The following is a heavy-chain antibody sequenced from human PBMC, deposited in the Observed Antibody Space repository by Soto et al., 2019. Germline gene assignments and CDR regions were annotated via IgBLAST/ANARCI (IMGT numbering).Heavy chain of an antibody. CDR2: INHCGGT. V-gene: IGHV4-34*02. J-gene: IGHJ6*02. CDR1: GGSFSGYY. CDR3: ARDRRYYQFWSGCQNEGPCAMDV. D-gene: IGHD3-3*02. Sequence: QVQLQQWGAGLLKPSETLSLTCAVYGGSFSGYYWTWIRQAPGKGLEWIGEINHCGGTNYNSSLKRRVTISVDTSQNQFSLIPYSVPAADTAVYYCARDRRYYQFWSGCQNEGPCAMDVWGQGTTVTVSS.